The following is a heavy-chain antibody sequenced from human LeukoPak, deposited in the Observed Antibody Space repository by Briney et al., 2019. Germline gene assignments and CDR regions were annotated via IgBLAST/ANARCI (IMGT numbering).Heavy chain of an antibody. J-gene: IGHJ2*01. CDR3: ARAVYCSGDGCFWYFDL. D-gene: IGHD2-15*01. CDR2: ISSSSRFI. Sequence: GGSLRLSCAASGISFSNYSMNWVRQAPGKGLEWVSLISSSSRFIYYGGSVKGRFTISRDNAKKSLYLQMNSLRAEDTAVYYCARAVYCSGDGCFWYFDLWGRGTLVTVSS. CDR1: GISFSNYS. V-gene: IGHV3-21*01.